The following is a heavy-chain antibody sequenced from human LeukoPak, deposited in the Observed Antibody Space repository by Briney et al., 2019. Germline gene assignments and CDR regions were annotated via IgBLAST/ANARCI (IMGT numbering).Heavy chain of an antibody. CDR2: ISSSSSYI. V-gene: IGHV3-21*01. Sequence: GGSLRLSCAAPGFTFSSYSMNWVRQAPGKGLEWVSSISSSSSYIYYADSVKGRFTISRDNAKNSLYLQMNSLRAEDTAVYYCARDPPMACSSTSCYTSRGQGTLVTVSS. CDR3: ARDPPMACSSTSCYTS. J-gene: IGHJ4*02. CDR1: GFTFSSYS. D-gene: IGHD2-2*02.